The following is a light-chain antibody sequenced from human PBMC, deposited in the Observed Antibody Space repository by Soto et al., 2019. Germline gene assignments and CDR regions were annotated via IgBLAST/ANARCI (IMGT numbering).Light chain of an antibody. V-gene: IGKV3-15*01. CDR2: GPS. J-gene: IGKJ1*01. CDR1: QRVSSN. Sequence: EIVMTQSPATLSVSPGERATFSCRASQRVSSNLAWYQQKPGQAPRLLIYGPSTRATGIPARFSGSGSGTEFTLTISSLQSEDFAVYYCQQYNNWPPGTFGQGTKVEIK. CDR3: QQYNNWPPGT.